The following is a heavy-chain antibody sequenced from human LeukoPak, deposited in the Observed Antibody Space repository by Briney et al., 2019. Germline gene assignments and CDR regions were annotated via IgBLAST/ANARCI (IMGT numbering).Heavy chain of an antibody. CDR3: ARGSLWPAKGNWFDP. CDR2: INHSGST. J-gene: IGHJ5*02. CDR1: GGSFSGYY. D-gene: IGHD2-21*01. Sequence: SETLSLTCAVYGGSFSGYYWSWIRQPPGKGLEWIGEINHSGSTNYNPSLKSRVTISVDTSKNQFSLKLSSVTAADTAVYYCARGSLWPAKGNWFDPWGQGTLITVSS. V-gene: IGHV4-34*01.